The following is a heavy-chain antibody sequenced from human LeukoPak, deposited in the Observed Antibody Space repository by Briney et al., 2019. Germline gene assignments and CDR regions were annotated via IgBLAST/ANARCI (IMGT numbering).Heavy chain of an antibody. D-gene: IGHD4-17*01. CDR1: GGSISSSSYY. CDR2: IYYSGSN. CDR3: ARPNADYGYYGPHDAFDI. V-gene: IGHV4-39*07. Sequence: PSETLSLTCTVSGGSISSSSYYWGWIRQPPGKGLEWVGCIYYSGSNYYNPSLKSRDTISVDTSKNQFSLKLSSVTAADTAVYYCARPNADYGYYGPHDAFDIWGQGTLVAVSS. J-gene: IGHJ3*02.